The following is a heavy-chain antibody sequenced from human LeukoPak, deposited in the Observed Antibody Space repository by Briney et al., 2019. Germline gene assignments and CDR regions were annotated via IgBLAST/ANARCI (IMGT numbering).Heavy chain of an antibody. D-gene: IGHD3-3*01. V-gene: IGHV4-34*01. CDR2: INHSGST. CDR3: ARQRIWASIFGVVGGNWFDP. Sequence: PSETLSLTCAVYGGSFSGYYWSWIRQPPGKGLEWIGEINHSGSTNYNPSLKSRVTISVDTSKNQFSLKLSSVTAADTAVYYCARQRIWASIFGVVGGNWFDPWGQGTLVTVSS. CDR1: GGSFSGYY. J-gene: IGHJ5*02.